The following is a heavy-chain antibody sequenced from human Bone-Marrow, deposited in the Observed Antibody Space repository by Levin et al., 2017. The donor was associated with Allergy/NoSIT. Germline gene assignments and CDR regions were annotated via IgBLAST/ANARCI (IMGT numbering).Heavy chain of an antibody. CDR2: IWYDGINK. V-gene: IGHV3-33*01. Sequence: PGGSLRLSCAASGLNFRSYGMHWVRQAPGKGLEWVSLIWYDGINKYYTDSVKGRFTISRDNSQNTLFLQMDSLRAEDTAVCYCAREVLYRGNHYYLDSWGQGTLVTVSS. CDR1: GLNFRSYG. CDR3: AREVLYRGNHYYLDS. J-gene: IGHJ4*02. D-gene: IGHD1-26*01.